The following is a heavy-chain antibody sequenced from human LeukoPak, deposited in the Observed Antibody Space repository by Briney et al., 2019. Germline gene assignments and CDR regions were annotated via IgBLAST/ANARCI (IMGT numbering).Heavy chain of an antibody. D-gene: IGHD3-16*01. J-gene: IGHJ4*02. CDR3: ARGRARTTF. CDR1: GGSISSSSYY. Sequence: SETLSLTCTVSGGSISSSSYYWGWIRQPPGKGLEWIGYIYYSGSTNYNPSLKSRVTISVDTSKNQFSLKLSSVTAADTAVYYCARGRARTTFWGQGTLVTVSS. CDR2: IYYSGST. V-gene: IGHV4-61*05.